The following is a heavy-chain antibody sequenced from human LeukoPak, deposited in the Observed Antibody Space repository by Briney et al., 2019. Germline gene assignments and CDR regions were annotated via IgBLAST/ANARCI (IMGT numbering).Heavy chain of an antibody. V-gene: IGHV3-23*01. CDR3: ANNYYGDYRIDY. CDR2: ISGSGGST. Sequence: GGSLRLSCAASGFTFSSYAMSWVRQAPGKGLEWVSAISGSGGSTYYADSVKGRFTISRDNSKHTLYLQMNSLRAEDTAVYYCANNYYGDYRIDYWGQGTLVTVSS. CDR1: GFTFSSYA. D-gene: IGHD4-17*01. J-gene: IGHJ4*02.